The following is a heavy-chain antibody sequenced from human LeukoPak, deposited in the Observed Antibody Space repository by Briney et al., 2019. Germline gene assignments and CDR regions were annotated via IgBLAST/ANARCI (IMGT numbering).Heavy chain of an antibody. J-gene: IGHJ4*02. D-gene: IGHD3-10*01. CDR1: GFTFSSYA. CDR2: ISYDGSNK. V-gene: IGHV3-30*04. CDR3: ARGTLWFGLGHLDY. Sequence: GRSLRLSCAASGFTFSSYAMHWVRQAPGKGLEEAAVISYDGSNKYYADSVKGRFTISRDNSKNTLYLQMNSLRAEDTAVYYCARGTLWFGLGHLDYWGQGTLVTVSS.